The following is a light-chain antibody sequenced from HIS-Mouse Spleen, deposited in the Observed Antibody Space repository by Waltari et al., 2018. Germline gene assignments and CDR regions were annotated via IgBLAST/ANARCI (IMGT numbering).Light chain of an antibody. Sequence: SYVLTQPPSVSVAPGKTARITCGGNNIGSKSVHWYQQKPGQAPVLVVYDDSDRPSGIPGRCSGSNSGNTATLTISRVEAGDEADYYCQVWDSSSDHPLWVFGGGTK. CDR3: QVWDSSSDHPLWV. CDR2: DDS. V-gene: IGLV3-21*03. CDR1: NIGSKS. J-gene: IGLJ3*02.